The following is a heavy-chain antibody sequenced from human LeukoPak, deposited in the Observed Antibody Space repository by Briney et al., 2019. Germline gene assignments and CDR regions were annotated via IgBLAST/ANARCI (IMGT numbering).Heavy chain of an antibody. J-gene: IGHJ4*02. Sequence: SETLSLTCTVSGGSISSSSYYWGWIRQPPGKGPEWIGSIYYSGSTYYNPSLKSRVTISVDTSKNQFSLKLSSVTAADTAVYYCARARIWFGELPLLDYWGQGTLVTVSS. V-gene: IGHV4-39*07. CDR3: ARARIWFGELPLLDY. CDR2: IYYSGST. D-gene: IGHD3-10*01. CDR1: GGSISSSSYY.